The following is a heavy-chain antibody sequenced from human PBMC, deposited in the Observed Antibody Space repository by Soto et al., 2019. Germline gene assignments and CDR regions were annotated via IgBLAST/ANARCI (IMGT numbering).Heavy chain of an antibody. CDR3: ARDRVVVVPAATTYYYYGMDV. V-gene: IGHV3-7*01. CDR1: GLPFSGYC. CDR2: IKQDGSEK. D-gene: IGHD2-2*01. Sequence: GVGLRLSFSAPGLPFSGYCMSWVRPATGKGLEWVANIKQDGSEKYYVDSVKGRFTISRDNAKNSLYLQMNSLRAEDTAVYYCARDRVVVVPAATTYYYYGMDVWVQGNKVTVS. J-gene: IGHJ6*02.